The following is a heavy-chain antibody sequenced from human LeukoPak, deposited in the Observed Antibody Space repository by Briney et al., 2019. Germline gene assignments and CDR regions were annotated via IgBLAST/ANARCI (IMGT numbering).Heavy chain of an antibody. J-gene: IGHJ4*02. CDR1: GGSISSYY. Sequence: WETLTLTCTVSGGSISSYYWSWIRQPPGRGLEWIGYIYKSGSTNYNPSLKSRVTISLDMSKNLFSLRLRSVTAADTAVYYCARTAAAFDFDFWGQGTLVTVSS. V-gene: IGHV4-59*01. CDR2: IYKSGST. CDR3: ARTAAAFDFDF. D-gene: IGHD6-25*01.